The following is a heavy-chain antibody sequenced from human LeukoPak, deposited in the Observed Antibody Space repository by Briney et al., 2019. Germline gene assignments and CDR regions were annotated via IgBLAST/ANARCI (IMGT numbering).Heavy chain of an antibody. J-gene: IGHJ6*04. V-gene: IGHV1-69*06. CDR2: IIPIFGTA. CDR1: GGTFSSYA. CDR3: ARNLGYSYGPMMDV. D-gene: IGHD5-18*01. Sequence: ASVTVSCKASGGTFSSYAISWVRQAPGQGLAWMGRIIPIFGTANYAQKFQGRVTITADKSTSTAYMELSSLRSEDTAVYYCARNLGYSYGPMMDVWGKGTTVTVSS.